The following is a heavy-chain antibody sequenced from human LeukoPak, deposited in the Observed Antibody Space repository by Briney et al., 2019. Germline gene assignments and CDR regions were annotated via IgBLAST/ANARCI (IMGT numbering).Heavy chain of an antibody. J-gene: IGHJ4*02. CDR2: IYYSGTT. CDR1: GGSIRSYY. CDR3: AREAAMVSD. D-gene: IGHD5-18*01. V-gene: IGHV4-59*12. Sequence: SETLSLTCTVSGGSIRSYYWSWIRQPPGKGLEWIGYIYYSGTTYYNPSLKSRVTISVDRSKNQFSLKLSSVTAADTAVYYCAREAAMVSDWGQGTLVTVSS.